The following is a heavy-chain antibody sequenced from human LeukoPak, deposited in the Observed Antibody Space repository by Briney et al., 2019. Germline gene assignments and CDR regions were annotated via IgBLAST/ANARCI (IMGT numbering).Heavy chain of an antibody. D-gene: IGHD3-22*01. J-gene: IGHJ4*02. CDR3: ARGRLGITMIDY. CDR2: INPNSGGT. CDR1: GGTFSSYA. V-gene: IGHV1-2*02. Sequence: GASVKVSCKASGGTFSSYAISWVRQAPGQGLEWMGWINPNSGGTNYAQKFQGRVTMTRDTSISTAYMELSRLRSDDTAVYYCARGRLGITMIDYWGQGTPVTVSS.